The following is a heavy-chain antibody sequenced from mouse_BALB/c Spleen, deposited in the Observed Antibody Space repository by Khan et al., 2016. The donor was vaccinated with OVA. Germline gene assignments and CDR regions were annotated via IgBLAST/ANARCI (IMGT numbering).Heavy chain of an antibody. V-gene: IGHV1-4*01. CDR2: INPSNGYT. CDR3: VRDGAYYRTDGWFAY. CDR1: GYTFTSYT. J-gene: IGHJ3*01. D-gene: IGHD2-14*01. Sequence: QIQLVQSGAELARPGASVKMSCKASGYTFTSYTIHWIKLRPGQGLEWIGYINPSNGYTNYNQKFKDKATLTADKSSTTAYMQLSSLTSDDSAVYTCVRDGAYYRTDGWFAYWGQGTLVTVSA.